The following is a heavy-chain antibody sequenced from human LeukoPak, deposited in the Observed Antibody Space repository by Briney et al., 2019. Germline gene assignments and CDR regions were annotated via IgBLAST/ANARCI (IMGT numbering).Heavy chain of an antibody. CDR2: ITGSGDTI. Sequence: GGSLRLSCSASGFSFSSYEMNWVRQAPGKGLEWISYITGSGDTIYYADSVKGRFTISRDNAKNSLYLQMNSLRDEDTAVYYCARSFYYGSGSYYDEPFEAFDIWGQGTMVTVSS. V-gene: IGHV3-48*03. CDR1: GFSFSSYE. D-gene: IGHD3-10*01. J-gene: IGHJ3*02. CDR3: ARSFYYGSGSYYDEPFEAFDI.